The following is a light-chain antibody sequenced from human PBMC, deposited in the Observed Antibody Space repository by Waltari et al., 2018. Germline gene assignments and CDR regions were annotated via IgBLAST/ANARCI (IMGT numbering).Light chain of an antibody. CDR1: HSVSSN. CDR2: DAS. CDR3: QQYNDWPLT. J-gene: IGKJ4*01. V-gene: IGKV3-15*01. Sequence: EIVLTQSPGILSLSPGERAVLSCRASHSVSSNYLAWYQQKPVQAPRLRIYDASTSATGVPRRFSGSGSGTEFTLTISSLQSEDFAVYSCQQYNDWPLTFGGGTKVEIK.